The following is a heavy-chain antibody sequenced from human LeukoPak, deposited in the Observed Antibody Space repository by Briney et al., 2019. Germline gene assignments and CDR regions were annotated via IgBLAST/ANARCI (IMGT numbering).Heavy chain of an antibody. D-gene: IGHD1-14*01. V-gene: IGHV3-11*04. J-gene: IGHJ6*02. CDR3: AKPSYYYYGMDV. Sequence: GGSLRLSCAASGFTFSDYYMSWIRQAPGKGLEWVSYISSSGSTIYYADSVKGRFTIPRDNAKNSLYLEMNSLRAEDTAVYYCAKPSYYYYGMDVWGQGTTVTVSS. CDR2: ISSSGSTI. CDR1: GFTFSDYY.